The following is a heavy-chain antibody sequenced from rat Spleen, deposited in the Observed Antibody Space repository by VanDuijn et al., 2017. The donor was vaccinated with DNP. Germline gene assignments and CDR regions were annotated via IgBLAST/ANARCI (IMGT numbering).Heavy chain of an antibody. CDR3: ARDFRGSDY. CDR2: ISTNGGTT. CDR1: GFTFSNYG. V-gene: IGHV5S13*01. Sequence: EVQLVESGGGLVQPGGSLRLSCAASGFTFSNYGMAWVRQAPKKSLEWVATISTNGGTTYYRDSVKGRFTISRDNAKSTLYLQMNSLRSEDTATYYCARDFRGSDYWGQGVMVTVSS. D-gene: IGHD4-4*01. J-gene: IGHJ2*01.